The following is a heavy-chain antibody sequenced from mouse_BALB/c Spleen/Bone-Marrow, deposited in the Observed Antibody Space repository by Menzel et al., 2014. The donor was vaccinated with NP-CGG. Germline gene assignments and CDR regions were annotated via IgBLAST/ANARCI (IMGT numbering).Heavy chain of an antibody. V-gene: IGHV5-17*02. J-gene: IGHJ3*01. CDR2: ISSGSSTI. D-gene: IGHD2-4*01. Sequence: EVKLVESGGGLVQPGGSRKLSCAASGFTFSSSGMHWVRQAPEKGLEWVAYISSGSSTIYYADTVKGRFTISRDNPKNTLFLQMTSLRSEDTAMYYCARGITTGFAYWGQGTLVTVSA. CDR3: ARGITTGFAY. CDR1: GFTFSSSG.